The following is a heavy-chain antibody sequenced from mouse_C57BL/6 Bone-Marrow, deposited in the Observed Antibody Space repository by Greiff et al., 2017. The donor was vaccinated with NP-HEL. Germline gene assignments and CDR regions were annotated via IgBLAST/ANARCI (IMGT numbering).Heavy chain of an antibody. CDR1: GYTFTSYG. J-gene: IGHJ2*01. CDR2: IYPRSGNT. Sequence: QVQLQQSGAELARPGASVKLSCKASGYTFTSYGISWVKQRTGQGLEWIGEIYPRSGNTYYNEKFKGKATLTADKSSSTAYRELRSLTSEDSAVYFCARQGYYGNPFDYWGQGTTLTVSS. CDR3: ARQGYYGNPFDY. D-gene: IGHD2-1*01. V-gene: IGHV1-81*01.